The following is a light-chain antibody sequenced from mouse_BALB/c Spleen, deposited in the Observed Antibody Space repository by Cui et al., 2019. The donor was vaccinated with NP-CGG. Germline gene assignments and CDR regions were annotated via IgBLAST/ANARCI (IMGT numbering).Light chain of an antibody. CDR2: GTN. CDR1: TGAVTTSNY. CDR3: ALWYSNHWV. Sequence: QAVFTLESALTTSPGETVTLTCRSSTGAVTTSNYANWVQEKPDHLFTGLIGGTNNRAPGVPARFSGSLIGDKAALIITGAQTEDEAIYFCALWYSNHWVFGGGTKLTVL. V-gene: IGLV1*01. J-gene: IGLJ1*01.